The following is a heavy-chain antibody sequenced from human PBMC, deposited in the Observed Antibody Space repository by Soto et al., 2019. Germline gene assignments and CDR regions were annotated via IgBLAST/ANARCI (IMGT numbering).Heavy chain of an antibody. D-gene: IGHD3-3*01. CDR1: EFTFSSYA. CDR3: AKGRANTVFGVDTLFDF. CDR2: ISGNGGTT. J-gene: IGHJ4*02. Sequence: GGSLRHACAASEFTFSSYAMSWVRHAPGRGLEWISLISGNGGTTNYADSVRGRFTISRDNSRKTLYLQTSNLRAEDTAVYYCAKGRANTVFGVDTLFDFWGQGTPVTVSS. V-gene: IGHV3-23*01.